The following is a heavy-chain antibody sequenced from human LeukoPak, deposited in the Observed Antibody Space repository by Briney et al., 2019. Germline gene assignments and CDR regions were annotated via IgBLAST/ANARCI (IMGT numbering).Heavy chain of an antibody. J-gene: IGHJ6*03. V-gene: IGHV4-61*02. CDR2: IYTSGST. CDR1: GGSISSGSYY. CDR3: ARRGYGDYTYYYYYYMDV. D-gene: IGHD4-17*01. Sequence: SETLSLTCTVSGGSISSGSYYWSWIRQPAGKGLEWIGRIYTSGSTNYNPSLKSRVTISVDTSKNQFSLKLSSVTAADTAVYYCARRGYGDYTYYYYYYMDVWGKGTTVTISS.